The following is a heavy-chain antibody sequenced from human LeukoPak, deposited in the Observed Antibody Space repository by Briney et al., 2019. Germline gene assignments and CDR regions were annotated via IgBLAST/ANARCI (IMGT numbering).Heavy chain of an antibody. CDR3: ARGRTSAGGYSGHDWGDWFDP. D-gene: IGHD5-12*01. CDR1: GYPFTSYD. Sequence: ASVKVSCKASGYPFTSYDINWVRQATGQGLQWMGWMNPNSGHTAYAQKFQGRVTITRNTSISTAYMDLSSLRSEDSAVYYCARGRTSAGGYSGHDWGDWFDPWGQGTLVTVSS. J-gene: IGHJ5*02. CDR2: MNPNSGHT. V-gene: IGHV1-8*03.